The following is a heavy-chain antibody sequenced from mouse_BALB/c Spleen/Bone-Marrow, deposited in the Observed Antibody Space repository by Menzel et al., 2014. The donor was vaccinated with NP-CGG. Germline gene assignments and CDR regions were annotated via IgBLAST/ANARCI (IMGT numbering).Heavy chain of an antibody. J-gene: IGHJ4*01. CDR3: ARYGNYEDAMDY. Sequence: QVQLKQSGPGLVAPSQSLSITCTVSGFSLTSSGVHWVRQPPGKGLEWLGVIWAGGSTNYNSALMSRLSISKDNSKSQVFLKMNSLQTDDTAMYYCARYGNYEDAMDYWGQGTSVTVSS. CDR2: IWAGGST. D-gene: IGHD2-10*02. V-gene: IGHV2-9*02. CDR1: GFSLTSSG.